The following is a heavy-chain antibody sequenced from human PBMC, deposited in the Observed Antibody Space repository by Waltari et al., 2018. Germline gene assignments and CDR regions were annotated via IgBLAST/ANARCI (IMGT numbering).Heavy chain of an antibody. J-gene: IGHJ5*02. CDR3: ARDLGYSSSHGQPVNWFDP. Sequence: QVQLVQSGAEVKKPGASVKVSCKASGYTFTGYYMHWVRQAPGQGLEWMGRINPNSGGTNYEQKFQGRVTMTRDTSISTAYMELSRLRSDDTAVYYCARDLGYSSSHGQPVNWFDPWGQGTLVTVSS. D-gene: IGHD6-13*01. CDR1: GYTFTGYY. V-gene: IGHV1-2*06. CDR2: INPNSGGT.